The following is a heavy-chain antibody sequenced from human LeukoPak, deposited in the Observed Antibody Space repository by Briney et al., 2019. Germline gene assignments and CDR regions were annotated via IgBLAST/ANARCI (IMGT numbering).Heavy chain of an antibody. D-gene: IGHD1-26*01. CDR3: ARQRRAGSGSHLYFYYGMDV. J-gene: IGHJ6*02. V-gene: IGHV4-39*01. Sequence: SETLSLTCTVSGGSISSSSYYWGWLRQPPGKGLEWIANIYYSGNTYYNPSLKSRVTISVDTSKNQFSLKMSSLTAADTAMYYCARQRRAGSGSHLYFYYGMDVWGQGTTVTVSS. CDR2: IYYSGNT. CDR1: GGSISSSSYY.